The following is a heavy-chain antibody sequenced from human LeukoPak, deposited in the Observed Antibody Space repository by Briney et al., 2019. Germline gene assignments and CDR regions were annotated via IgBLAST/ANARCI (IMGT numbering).Heavy chain of an antibody. J-gene: IGHJ4*02. CDR3: ARDSTMLGFDY. CDR2: ISWNSGSI. V-gene: IGHV3-9*01. Sequence: GGSLRLSCAASGFTFDDYAMHWVRQAPGKGLEWVSGISWNSGSIGYADSVKGRFTISRDNAKNSLYLQMNSLRAEDTAVYYCARDSTMLGFDYWGQGTLVTVSS. CDR1: GFTFDDYA. D-gene: IGHD1/OR15-1a*01.